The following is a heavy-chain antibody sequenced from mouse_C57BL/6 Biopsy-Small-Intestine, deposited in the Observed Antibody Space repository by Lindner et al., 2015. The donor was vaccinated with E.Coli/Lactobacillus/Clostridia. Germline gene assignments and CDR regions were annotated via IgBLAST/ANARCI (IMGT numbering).Heavy chain of an antibody. V-gene: IGHV1-64*01. CDR2: IHPNSGST. J-gene: IGHJ4*01. D-gene: IGHD2-4*01. Sequence: VQLQESGAELVKPGASVKLSCKASGYTFTSYWMHWVKQRPGQGLEWIGMIHPNSGSTNYNEKFKSKATLTVDKSSSTAYMQLSSLTSEDSAVYYCAREDYDGAMDYWGQGTSVTVSS. CDR3: AREDYDGAMDY. CDR1: GYTFTSYW.